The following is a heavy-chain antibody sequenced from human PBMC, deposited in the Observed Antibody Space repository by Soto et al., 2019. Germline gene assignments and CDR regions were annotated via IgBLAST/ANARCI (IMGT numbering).Heavy chain of an antibody. V-gene: IGHV4-61*08. CDR3: ARDRTASWFDP. D-gene: IGHD2-21*02. CDR1: GGSISSGGYY. Sequence: PSETLSLTCTVSGGSISSGGYYWSWIRQHPGKGLEWIGYIYYTGITSYNPSLKTRVTMSVDTSKNQFSLKLSSVTAADTAVYYCARDRTASWFDPWGQGTLVTVSS. CDR2: IYYTGIT. J-gene: IGHJ5*02.